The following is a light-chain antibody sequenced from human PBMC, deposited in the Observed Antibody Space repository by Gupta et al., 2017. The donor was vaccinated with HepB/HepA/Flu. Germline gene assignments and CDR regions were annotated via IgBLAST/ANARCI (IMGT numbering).Light chain of an antibody. J-gene: IGKJ4*01. Sequence: EIVMTQSPDTLSVSPGDRVTLSCRASQSLSSNLAWYQQKPGQAPRLLISGASTRSTGIPDRFSGSGSGTEFTLTISSLQSEDFAVYYCQQSNGWPLTFGGGTKVEIK. V-gene: IGKV3-15*01. CDR1: QSLSSN. CDR3: QQSNGWPLT. CDR2: GAS.